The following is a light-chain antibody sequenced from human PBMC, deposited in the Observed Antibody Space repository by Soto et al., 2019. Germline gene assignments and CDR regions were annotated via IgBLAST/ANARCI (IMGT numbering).Light chain of an antibody. CDR2: EVS. Sequence: SALTQPASVSGSPGQSITISCSGTSSDIGAYDYVSWYQQHPGRAPKLIISEVSHRFSGLPHRFSGSKSGNTASLTISGLEAVFVGDSSCTSFSPGRSYVSGSGTNDTVL. CDR1: SSDIGAYDY. V-gene: IGLV2-14*03. J-gene: IGLJ1*01. CDR3: TSFSPGRSYV.